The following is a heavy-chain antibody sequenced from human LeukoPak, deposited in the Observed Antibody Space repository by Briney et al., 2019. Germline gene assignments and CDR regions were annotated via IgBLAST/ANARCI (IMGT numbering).Heavy chain of an antibody. J-gene: IGHJ6*02. CDR2: IFVASGHT. CDR3: AATSTVTTGGTYCGMDV. CDR1: GFTFATSA. Sequence: GASVKVSCKASGFTFATSAVQWVRQARGQRLEWIGWIFVASGHTNYAQRFHERVTIIRDMSTSTAYMDLSSLRSEDTAVYYCAATSTVTTGGTYCGMDVWGQGTTVTVSS. V-gene: IGHV1-58*01. D-gene: IGHD4-17*01.